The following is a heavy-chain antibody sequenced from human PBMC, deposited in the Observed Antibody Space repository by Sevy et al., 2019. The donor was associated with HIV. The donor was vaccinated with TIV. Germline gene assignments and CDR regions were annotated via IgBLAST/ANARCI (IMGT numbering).Heavy chain of an antibody. Sequence: GGSLRLSCAAFGFTFSSYSMNWVRQAPGKGLEWVSSISSSSSYIYYADSVKGRFTISRDNAKNSLYLQMNSLRAEDTAVYYCARASCCYYYYYYMDVWGKGTTVTVSS. CDR2: ISSSSSYI. CDR1: GFTFSSYS. CDR3: ARASCCYYYYYYMDV. D-gene: IGHD2-2*01. J-gene: IGHJ6*03. V-gene: IGHV3-21*01.